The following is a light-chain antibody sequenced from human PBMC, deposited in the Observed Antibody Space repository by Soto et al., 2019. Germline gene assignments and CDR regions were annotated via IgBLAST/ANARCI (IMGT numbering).Light chain of an antibody. CDR2: RAS. V-gene: IGKV3-15*01. CDR3: QQYHNLWT. Sequence: DIVMTQSPATLSVSPGERATLSCTASHYVYSNVAWFQQRPGQAPRLLIYRASTRATGTPARFSGSGSGTEFTLTITSLLSEDFALYYCQQYHNLWTFGQGTKVDIK. J-gene: IGKJ1*01. CDR1: HYVYSN.